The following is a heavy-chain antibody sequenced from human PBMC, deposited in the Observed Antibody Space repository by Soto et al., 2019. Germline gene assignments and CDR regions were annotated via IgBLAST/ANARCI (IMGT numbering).Heavy chain of an antibody. CDR3: ARDLGATLYYYYGMDV. J-gene: IGHJ6*02. CDR2: MNPNSGNT. Sequence: QVQLVQSGAEVKKPGASVKVSCKASGYTFTSYDINWVRQATGQGLEWMGWMNPNSGNTGYAQKFQGRVNMTRNTSISTAHMELSSLRSEDTAVYYCARDLGATLYYYYGMDVWGQGTTVTVSS. CDR1: GYTFTSYD. V-gene: IGHV1-8*01. D-gene: IGHD2-15*01.